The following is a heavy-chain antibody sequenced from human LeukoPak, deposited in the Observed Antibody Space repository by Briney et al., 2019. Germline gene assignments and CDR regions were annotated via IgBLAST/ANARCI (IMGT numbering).Heavy chain of an antibody. CDR1: GYRFTNYA. V-gene: IGHV7-4-1*02. Sequence: ASVKVSCKASGYRFTNYAMNWVRQAPGRGLEWMSWINTKTGSPTYAQGLTGRFVFSLDTSVSTAYLQISSLTADDTAVYYCSRNNADGEGRFGYWGQGTLVTVSS. CDR3: SRNNADGEGRFGY. D-gene: IGHD3-10*01. CDR2: INTKTGSP. J-gene: IGHJ4*02.